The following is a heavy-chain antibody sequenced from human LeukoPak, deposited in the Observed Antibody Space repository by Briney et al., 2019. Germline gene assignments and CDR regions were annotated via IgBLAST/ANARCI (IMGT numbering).Heavy chain of an antibody. CDR1: GFTFSSYE. CDR3: AREEEGHDAFDI. Sequence: GGSLRLSCAASGFTFSSYEMNWVRQAPGKGLEWVSYISSSGSTIYYADSVKGRSTISRDNAKNSLYLQMNSLRAEDTAVYYCAREEEGHDAFDIWGQGTMVTVSS. CDR2: ISSSGSTI. V-gene: IGHV3-48*03. J-gene: IGHJ3*02.